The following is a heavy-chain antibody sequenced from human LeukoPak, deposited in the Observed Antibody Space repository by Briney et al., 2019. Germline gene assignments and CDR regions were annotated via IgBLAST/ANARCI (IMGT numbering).Heavy chain of an antibody. CDR2: INPSGGTT. V-gene: IGHV1-46*01. Sequence: ASVKVSCKASGYTFTTYYMHWVRQAPGQGLEWMGIINPSGGTTGYAQKFQGRLTMTRDTSTTTVYMELSSLRSEDTAVYYCARVRVRGLRTNAFDIWDQGTMVTVSS. J-gene: IGHJ3*02. D-gene: IGHD3-10*01. CDR1: GYTFTTYY. CDR3: ARVRVRGLRTNAFDI.